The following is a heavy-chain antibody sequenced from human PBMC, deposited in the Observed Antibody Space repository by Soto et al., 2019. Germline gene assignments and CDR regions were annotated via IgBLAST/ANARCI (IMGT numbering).Heavy chain of an antibody. Sequence: SVKVSCKASGGTFSSYAISWVRQAPGQGLEWMGGIIPIFGTANYAQKFHGRVTITADESTSTAYMELSSLRSEDTAVYYCATLGYNYYYYGMDVWGQGTTVTSP. CDR3: ATLGYNYYYYGMDV. J-gene: IGHJ6*02. CDR2: IIPIFGTA. CDR1: GGTFSSYA. D-gene: IGHD6-13*01. V-gene: IGHV1-69*13.